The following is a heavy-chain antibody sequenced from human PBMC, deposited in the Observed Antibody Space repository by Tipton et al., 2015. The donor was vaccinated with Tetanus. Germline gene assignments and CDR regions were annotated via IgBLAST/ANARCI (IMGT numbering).Heavy chain of an antibody. D-gene: IGHD2-21*01. V-gene: IGHV3-33*08. CDR3: ARDDFIRDSADT. CDR1: GFTFSFYW. J-gene: IGHJ5*02. CDR2: IWYDGSDR. Sequence: SLRLSCAASGFTFSFYWMNWVRQAPGKGLEWLAVIWYDGSDRFYADSVKGRFTISRDNSRNTLALQMTSLRVDDTGVYFCARDDFIRDSADTWGQGTLVVVSS.